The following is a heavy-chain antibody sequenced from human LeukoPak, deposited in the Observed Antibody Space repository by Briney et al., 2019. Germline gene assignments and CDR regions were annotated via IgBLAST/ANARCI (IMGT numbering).Heavy chain of an antibody. CDR1: GFTFSSYA. J-gene: IGHJ4*02. CDR2: ISGSGGST. D-gene: IGHD2-2*02. V-gene: IGHV3-23*01. CDR3: AKGYCSSTSCYTRFDY. Sequence: GGSLILSCAASGFTFSSYAMSWVRQAPGKGLEWVSAISGSGGSTYYADSVKGRFTISRDNSKNTLYLQMNSLRAEDTAVYYCAKGYCSSTSCYTRFDYWGQGTLVTVSS.